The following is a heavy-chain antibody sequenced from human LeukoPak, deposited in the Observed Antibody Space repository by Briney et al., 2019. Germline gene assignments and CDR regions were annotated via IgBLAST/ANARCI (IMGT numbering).Heavy chain of an antibody. CDR3: ARDRYSSGWYEFDY. Sequence: GGSLRLSCAASGFTFSSYGMHWVRQAPGKGLEWVAIIWYDGSNKYYADSVKGRFTISRDNSKNTLYLQMNSLRAEDTAVYYCARDRYSSGWYEFDYWGQGTLVTASS. V-gene: IGHV3-33*01. J-gene: IGHJ4*02. D-gene: IGHD6-19*01. CDR1: GFTFSSYG. CDR2: IWYDGSNK.